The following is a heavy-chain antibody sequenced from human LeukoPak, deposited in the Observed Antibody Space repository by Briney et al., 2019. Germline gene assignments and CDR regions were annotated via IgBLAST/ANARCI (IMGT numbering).Heavy chain of an antibody. CDR2: IRNDGSNK. V-gene: IGHV3-30*02. J-gene: IGHJ5*02. Sequence: GGSLRLSCAASGFTFSSYGMHWVRQAPGKGLEWVAFIRNDGSNKYYADSVKGRFTISRDNSKSTLYLQMNSLKTEDTAVYYCTTGGSITMVRDNWFDPWGQGTLVTVSS. CDR1: GFTFSSYG. D-gene: IGHD3-10*01. CDR3: TTGGSITMVRDNWFDP.